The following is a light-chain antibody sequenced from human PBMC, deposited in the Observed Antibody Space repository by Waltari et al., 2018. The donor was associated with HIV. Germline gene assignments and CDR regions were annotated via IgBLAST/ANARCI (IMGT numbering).Light chain of an antibody. Sequence: DIHLAQSPRSLSASLGQRVTITCQASQDIAHYLNWYQVKPGRPPKLLIYDASLLESGAPSRFSGRGSGTRFFLTINSLQTEDVATYFCQQYDELPPGSFGPGTRVDI. V-gene: IGKV1-33*01. CDR3: QQYDELPPGS. J-gene: IGKJ1*01. CDR2: DAS. CDR1: QDIAHY.